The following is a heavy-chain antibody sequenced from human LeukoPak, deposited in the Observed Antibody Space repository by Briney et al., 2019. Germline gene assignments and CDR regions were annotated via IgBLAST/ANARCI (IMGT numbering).Heavy chain of an antibody. J-gene: IGHJ3*02. CDR1: GYSISSGYF. CDR2: FYHSGIT. Sequence: SETLSLTCTVSGYSISSGYFWCCIRQPPGKGLEWSGRFYHSGITYYNPSLKSRVTISVEMSKNQFSLKLSSVTAADTAVYYCARVYGSGYDCRGAFDIWGQGTMVTVSS. D-gene: IGHD5-12*01. CDR3: ARVYGSGYDCRGAFDI. V-gene: IGHV4-38-2*02.